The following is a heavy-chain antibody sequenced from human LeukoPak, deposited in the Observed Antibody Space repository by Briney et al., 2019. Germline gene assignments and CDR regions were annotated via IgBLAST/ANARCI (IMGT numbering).Heavy chain of an antibody. V-gene: IGHV4-59*01. D-gene: IGHD5-18*01. CDR2: IYYSGST. Sequence: SETLSLTCTVSGGSISSYCWSWIRQPPGKGLEWIGYIYYSGSTNYNPSLKSRVTISVDTSKNQFSLKLSSVTAADTAVYYCARGYSIDYWGQGTLVTVSS. CDR3: ARGYSIDY. CDR1: GGSISSYC. J-gene: IGHJ4*02.